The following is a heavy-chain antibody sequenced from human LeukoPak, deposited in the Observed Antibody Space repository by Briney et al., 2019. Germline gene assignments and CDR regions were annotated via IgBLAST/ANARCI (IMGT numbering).Heavy chain of an antibody. V-gene: IGHV4-59*01. CDR3: AGGHYPLEY. CDR2: LYPSGST. Sequence: PSETLSLTCSVSGGSINSGYWSWIRQPPGKGLEWIGLLYPSGSTNYNPSLKSRVTISVDTSRTQFSPKLSSMTAADTAVYYCAGGHYPLEYWGQGTLVTVSS. D-gene: IGHD1-26*01. J-gene: IGHJ4*02. CDR1: GGSINSGY.